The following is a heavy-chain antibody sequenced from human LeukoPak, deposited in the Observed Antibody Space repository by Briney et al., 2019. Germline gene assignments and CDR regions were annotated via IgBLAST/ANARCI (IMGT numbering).Heavy chain of an antibody. CDR3: ARGQGHYYDSSGYYYTYFDY. D-gene: IGHD3-22*01. CDR1: GGTFSSYA. J-gene: IGHJ4*02. V-gene: IGHV1-69*05. Sequence: SVKVSCKASGGTFSSYAISWVRQAPGQGLEWMGRIIPIIGTANYAQKFQGRVTITTDESTSTAYMELSSLRSEDTAVYYCARGQGHYYDSSGYYYTYFDYWGQGTLVTVSS. CDR2: IIPIIGTA.